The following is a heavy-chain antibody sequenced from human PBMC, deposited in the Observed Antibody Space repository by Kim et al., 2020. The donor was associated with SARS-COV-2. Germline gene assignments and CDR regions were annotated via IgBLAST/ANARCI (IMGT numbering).Heavy chain of an antibody. CDR2: INPSGGST. Sequence: ASVKVSCKASGYTFISYYIHWVRQAPGQGLEWMGIINPSGGSTTYAQKFQGRLTITRDTPTSTVYMGLNRLRSEYTAVYHCTRDPGNGSGDSCRRGSIDIWGQGTMVTVSS. V-gene: IGHV1-46*01. CDR3: TRDPGNGSGDSCRRGSIDI. J-gene: IGHJ3*02. CDR1: GYTFISYY. D-gene: IGHD2-15*01.